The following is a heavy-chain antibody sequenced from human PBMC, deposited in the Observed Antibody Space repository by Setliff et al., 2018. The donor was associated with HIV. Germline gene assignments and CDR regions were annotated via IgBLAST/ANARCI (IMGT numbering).Heavy chain of an antibody. J-gene: IGHJ4*02. CDR2: RSTTGST. CDR3: ARGRGSSSSWPIDY. CDR1: GDSISSYF. Sequence: PSETLSLTCTVSGDSISSYFWSWIRQSPGKGLEWIGFRSTTGSTNYNPSLESRVTISIDTSKNQFSLKLSSVTAADTAVYFCARGRGSSSSWPIDYWGQGTLVTVSS. V-gene: IGHV4-4*09. D-gene: IGHD6-13*01.